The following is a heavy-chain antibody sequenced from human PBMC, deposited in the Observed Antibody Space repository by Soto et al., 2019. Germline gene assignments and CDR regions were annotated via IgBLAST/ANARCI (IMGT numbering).Heavy chain of an antibody. CDR1: GYTFTSYG. D-gene: IGHD6-19*01. CDR2: ISAYNGNT. Sequence: GASVKVSCKASGYTFTSYGISWVRQAPGQGLEWMGWISAYNGNTNYAQKLQGRVTMTTDTSTSTAYMELRSLRSDDTAVYYCAISRDSSGWYRFDYWGQGTLVTVSS. V-gene: IGHV1-18*01. J-gene: IGHJ4*02. CDR3: AISRDSSGWYRFDY.